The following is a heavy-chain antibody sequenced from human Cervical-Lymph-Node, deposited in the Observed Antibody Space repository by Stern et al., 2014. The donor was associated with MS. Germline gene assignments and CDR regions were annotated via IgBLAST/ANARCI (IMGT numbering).Heavy chain of an antibody. CDR1: GFTFNKYA. D-gene: IGHD3-22*01. CDR2: ISGSGGSI. V-gene: IGHV3-23*04. Sequence: EMQLVESGGDLVQPGGSLRLSCAASGFTFNKYAMNWVRQAPGKGLEWVSTISGSGGSIYYAESVKGRFTISRDNSENTLYLQMHSLRAEDTAIYYCAKQYFDSSGYSYYYGMDVWGQGTTVTVSS. J-gene: IGHJ6*02. CDR3: AKQYFDSSGYSYYYGMDV.